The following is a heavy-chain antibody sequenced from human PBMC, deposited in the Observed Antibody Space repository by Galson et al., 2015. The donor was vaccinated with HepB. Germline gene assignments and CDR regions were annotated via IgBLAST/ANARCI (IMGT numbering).Heavy chain of an antibody. V-gene: IGHV3-23*01. CDR3: AKQWGDYGSGSYYGMDV. CDR2: ISGSGGST. CDR1: GFTFSSYA. D-gene: IGHD3-10*01. Sequence: SLRLSCAASGFTFSSYAMSWVRQAPGKGLEWVSAISGSGGSTYYADSVKGRFTISRDNSKNTLYLQMNSLRAEDTAVYYCAKQWGDYGSGSYYGMDVWGQVTTVTVSS. J-gene: IGHJ6*02.